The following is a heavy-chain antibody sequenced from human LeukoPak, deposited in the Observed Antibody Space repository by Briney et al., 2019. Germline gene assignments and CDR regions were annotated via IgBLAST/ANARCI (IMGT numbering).Heavy chain of an antibody. CDR3: AKDKRATVTTGGAFEI. Sequence: GGSLRLSCAASGFTLSSYAMSWVRQAPGEGLEWVSAIIGRGGSTYYADSVKGRCTISRDNSKNTLYLQMNSLRAEDTAVYYCAKDKRATVTTGGAFEIWGQGTMVTVSS. D-gene: IGHD4-17*01. V-gene: IGHV3-23*01. CDR1: GFTLSSYA. CDR2: IIGRGGST. J-gene: IGHJ3*02.